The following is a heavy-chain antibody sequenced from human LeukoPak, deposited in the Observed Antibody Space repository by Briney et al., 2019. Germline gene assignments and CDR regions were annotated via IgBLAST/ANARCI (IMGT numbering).Heavy chain of an antibody. J-gene: IGHJ4*02. CDR2: IKQGGSEK. CDR3: TKDIGERGYSVH. CDR1: GFTFSNSW. D-gene: IGHD5/OR15-5a*01. Sequence: GGSLRLSCAASGFTFSNSWMSWIRQAPGQGLEWVANIKQGGSEKYYVDSVKGRFTISRDNSKNSLYLQMNSLRTEDTALYYCTKDIGERGYSVHWGQGTLVTVSS. V-gene: IGHV3-7*05.